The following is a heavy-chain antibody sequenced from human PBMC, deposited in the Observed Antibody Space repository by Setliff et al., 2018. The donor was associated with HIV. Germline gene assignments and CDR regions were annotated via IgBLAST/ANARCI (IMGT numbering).Heavy chain of an antibody. V-gene: IGHV4-34*01. D-gene: IGHD3-10*01. CDR1: GESVSGYY. CDR2: INHTGST. J-gene: IGHJ6*03. CDR3: ARDRRGYYYGSGSCYMDV. Sequence: KPSETLSLTCAVFGESVSGYYWSWIRQPPGKGLEWIGEINHTGSTNYNPSLKSRVTISVDTSKNQFSLKLSSVTAADTAVYYCARDRRGYYYGSGSCYMDVWGTGTTVTVSS.